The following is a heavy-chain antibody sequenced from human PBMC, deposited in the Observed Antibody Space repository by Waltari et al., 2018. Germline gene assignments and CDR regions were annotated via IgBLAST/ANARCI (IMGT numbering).Heavy chain of an antibody. D-gene: IGHD6-6*01. V-gene: IGHV4-34*01. Sequence: QVQLQQWGAGLLKPSETLSLTCAVYGGSFSGYYWSWIRQPPGKGLEWIGEINHSGSANDSPSLKSRVTISVDTSKNQFSLKLSSVTAADTAVYYCARALGFSSSSGRIDSWGQGTLVTVSS. CDR1: GGSFSGYY. J-gene: IGHJ4*02. CDR3: ARALGFSSSSGRIDS. CDR2: INHSGSA.